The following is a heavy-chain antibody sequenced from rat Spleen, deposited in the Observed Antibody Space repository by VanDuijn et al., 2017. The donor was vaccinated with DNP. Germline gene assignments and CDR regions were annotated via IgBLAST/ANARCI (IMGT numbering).Heavy chain of an antibody. J-gene: IGHJ1*01. D-gene: IGHD1-7*01. V-gene: IGHV5-7*01. Sequence: EVQLVESGGGSVQPGRSMKLSCAASGFTFSNYDMAWVRQAPKKGLEWVATISYDGSSTYYRDSVKGRFTISRDNAKSTLYLQMDSLRSEDTATYYCTTRSRDYFFDFWGPGTMVTVSS. CDR3: TTRSRDYFFDF. CDR2: ISYDGSST. CDR1: GFTFSNYD.